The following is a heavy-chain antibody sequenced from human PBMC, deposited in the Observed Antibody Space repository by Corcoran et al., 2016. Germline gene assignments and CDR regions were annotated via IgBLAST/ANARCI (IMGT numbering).Heavy chain of an antibody. CDR1: GGSFSGYY. CDR3: ARGNRY. J-gene: IGHJ4*02. CDR2: INQSGST. Sequence: QVQLQQWGAGLLKPSETLSLTCAVYGGSFSGYYWSWIRQTPGKGLEWIGEINQSGSTNYNPSLKRRVTISVDTSKNQFSLKLSSVTAAEPDLYYCARGNRYWGQGTLVTVSS. V-gene: IGHV4-34*01.